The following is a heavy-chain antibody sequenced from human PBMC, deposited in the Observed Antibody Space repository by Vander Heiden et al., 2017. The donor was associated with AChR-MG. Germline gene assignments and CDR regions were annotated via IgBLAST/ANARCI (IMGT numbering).Heavy chain of an antibody. V-gene: IGHV1-69*01. Sequence: QVQLVQSGAEVKKPGSSVKVSCKASGGPFSSYAISWVRQAPGQGLEWMGGIIPIFGTANYAQKFQGRVTITADESTSTAYMELSSLRSEDTAVYYCARRVYCSSTSCYGAVGYYFDYWGQGTLVTVSS. CDR1: GGPFSSYA. CDR2: IIPIFGTA. D-gene: IGHD2-2*01. J-gene: IGHJ4*02. CDR3: ARRVYCSSTSCYGAVGYYFDY.